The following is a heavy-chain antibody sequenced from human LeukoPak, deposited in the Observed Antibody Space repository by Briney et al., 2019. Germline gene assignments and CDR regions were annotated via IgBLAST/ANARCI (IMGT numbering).Heavy chain of an antibody. CDR2: FNTEDGET. V-gene: IGHV1-24*01. CDR1: GYTLTELS. D-gene: IGHD3-10*01. Sequence: GASVRVSCKVSGYTLTELSMHWVRQAPGKGLEWMGGFNTEDGETIYAQKFQGRVTITEDTSTDTAYMELSSLRSEDTAVYYCATWGFGELFEIDYRGQGALVTVSS. CDR3: ATWGFGELFEIDY. J-gene: IGHJ4*02.